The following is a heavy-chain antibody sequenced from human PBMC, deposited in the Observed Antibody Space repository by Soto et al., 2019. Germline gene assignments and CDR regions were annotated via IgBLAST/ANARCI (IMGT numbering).Heavy chain of an antibody. J-gene: IGHJ3*02. CDR3: ARGGGVGVAGSAAFDM. CDR1: GYPVTAYY. D-gene: IGHD3-3*01. Sequence: QLHLVQSGAVVKKPGASVTVSCSASGYPVTAYYMHWVRQAPGRGVEWMGGINPATGAAKYTQTFQGRVTMARDTSTSTVFMELSGPTSEDTAVFYCARGGGVGVAGSAAFDMWGQGTLVTVSS. CDR2: INPATGAA. V-gene: IGHV1-2*02.